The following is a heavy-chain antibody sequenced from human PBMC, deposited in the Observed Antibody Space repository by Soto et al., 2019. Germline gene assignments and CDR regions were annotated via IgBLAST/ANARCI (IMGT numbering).Heavy chain of an antibody. V-gene: IGHV2-5*02. Sequence: QITLKESGPTRVEPAQTLTLTCTFSGFSLSTSGVGVGWVRQPPGRALEWLAMIYWDDDKRYSPSLKSRLTITKDTSETQVVLTVTNMDPVDTATYYCAYGAIGPDYWGQGMLVTVSS. J-gene: IGHJ4*02. CDR1: GFSLSTSGVG. CDR3: AYGAIGPDY. D-gene: IGHD3-16*01. CDR2: IYWDDDK.